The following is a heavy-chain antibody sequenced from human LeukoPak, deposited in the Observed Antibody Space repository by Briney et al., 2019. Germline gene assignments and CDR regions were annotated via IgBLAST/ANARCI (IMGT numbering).Heavy chain of an antibody. D-gene: IGHD6-13*01. CDR2: INPNTGGT. J-gene: IGHJ4*02. V-gene: IGHV1-2*02. CDR1: GYRFTDNY. CDR3: ARGPHSSSWYDY. Sequence: GASVKVSCKASGYRFTDNYMHWVRQAPGQGLEWMGWINPNTGGTSYDQRFQGRVTMTRDTSISPAHMDLSSLRSEDTAVYYCARGPHSSSWYDYWGQGTLVTVSS.